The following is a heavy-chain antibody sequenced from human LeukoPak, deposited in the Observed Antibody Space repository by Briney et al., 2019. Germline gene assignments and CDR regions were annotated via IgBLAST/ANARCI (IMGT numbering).Heavy chain of an antibody. Sequence: SETLSLTCAVYGGSFSGYYWSWIRQPPGKGLEWIGEINHSGSTNYNPSLKSRVTISVDTSKNQFSLKLSSVTAADTAVYYCARVGYSYGYSDYWGQGILVTVSS. CDR1: GGSFSGYY. J-gene: IGHJ4*02. D-gene: IGHD5-18*01. V-gene: IGHV4-34*01. CDR2: INHSGST. CDR3: ARVGYSYGYSDY.